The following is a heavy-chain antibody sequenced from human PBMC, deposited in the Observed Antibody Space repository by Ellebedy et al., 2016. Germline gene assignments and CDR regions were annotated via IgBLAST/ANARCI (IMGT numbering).Heavy chain of an antibody. Sequence: SETLSLTCTVSGGSISSYYWSWIRQPPGKGLEWIGYIYYSGSTNYNPSLKSRVTISVDTSKNQFSLKLSSVTAADTAVYYCARNPYSSSWYSPWGQGTPVTVSS. J-gene: IGHJ5*02. CDR3: ARNPYSSSWYSP. V-gene: IGHV4-59*01. CDR2: IYYSGST. D-gene: IGHD6-13*01. CDR1: GGSISSYY.